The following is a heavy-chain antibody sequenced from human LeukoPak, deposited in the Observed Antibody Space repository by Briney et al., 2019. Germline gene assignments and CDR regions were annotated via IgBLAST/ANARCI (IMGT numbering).Heavy chain of an antibody. CDR1: EFTFSNYI. Sequence: GALRLSCTASEFTFSNYIMSWVRQAPGKALEWVSSISSSRSYIYYGDSMKGRFTISRDNAKNSLYLQMNSLRAEDTAVYYCARVVSVAWSERRPGYFYMDVWGKGTTVTISS. CDR3: ARVVSVAWSERRPGYFYMDV. CDR2: ISSSRSYI. V-gene: IGHV3-21*01. D-gene: IGHD1-1*01. J-gene: IGHJ6*03.